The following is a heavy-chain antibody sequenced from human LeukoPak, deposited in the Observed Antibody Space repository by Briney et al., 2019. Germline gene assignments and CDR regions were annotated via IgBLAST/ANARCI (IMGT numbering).Heavy chain of an antibody. J-gene: IGHJ4*02. CDR3: ARDGSKFCSAGSCYEGFDS. CDR1: GFTFSSYG. CDR2: IRYDGSNK. Sequence: GGSLRLSCAASGFTFSSYGMHWVRQAPGKGLEWVAFIRYDGSNKYYADSVKGRFTISRDNSKNTLYLQMNSLRAEDTALYYCARDGSKFCSAGSCYEGFDSWGQGTLVTVSS. V-gene: IGHV3-30*02. D-gene: IGHD2-15*01.